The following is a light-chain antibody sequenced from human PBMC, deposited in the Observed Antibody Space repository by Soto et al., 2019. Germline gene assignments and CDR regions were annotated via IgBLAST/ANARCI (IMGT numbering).Light chain of an antibody. Sequence: EVVMTQSPATLSVSPGERATLSCRASQSVTTNMAWYQQKPGQAPRLLIYGASTRATGIPARFSGSGSGTDFTLTISRLEPEDFAVYHCQQYGSSPLITFGQGTRLEI. V-gene: IGKV3-15*01. CDR2: GAS. J-gene: IGKJ5*01. CDR3: QQYGSSPLIT. CDR1: QSVTTN.